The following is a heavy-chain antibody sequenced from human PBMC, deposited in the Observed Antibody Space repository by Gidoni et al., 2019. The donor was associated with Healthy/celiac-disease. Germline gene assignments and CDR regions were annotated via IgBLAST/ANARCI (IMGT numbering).Heavy chain of an antibody. J-gene: IGHJ4*02. D-gene: IGHD2-15*01. Sequence: QITLKESGPTLVKPTQTLTLTCTFSGFSLSTSGVGVGWIRQPPGKALEWLELIYWDDDKRYSPSLKSRLTITKDTSKNQVVLTMTNMDPVDTATYYGAHRREVGYCSGGSCYLDYWGQGTLVTVSS. CDR2: IYWDDDK. CDR1: GFSLSTSGVG. CDR3: AHRREVGYCSGGSCYLDY. V-gene: IGHV2-5*02.